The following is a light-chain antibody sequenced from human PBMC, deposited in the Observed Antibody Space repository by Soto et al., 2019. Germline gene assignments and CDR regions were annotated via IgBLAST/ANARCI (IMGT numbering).Light chain of an antibody. V-gene: IGKV1-39*01. Sequence: EIQMTQSPSSLSAPVGDRVTITCRASQSIRRYLNWYQQKPGKAPKVLIYAASTLQSGVPSRFSGSGSGTDFTLTISCLQSEDFATYYCQQYYSYPRAFGQGTKVDIK. CDR3: QQYYSYPRA. CDR1: QSIRRY. CDR2: AAS. J-gene: IGKJ1*01.